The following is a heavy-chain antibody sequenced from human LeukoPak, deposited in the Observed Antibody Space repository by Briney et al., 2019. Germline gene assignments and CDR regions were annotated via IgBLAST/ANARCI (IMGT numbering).Heavy chain of an antibody. V-gene: IGHV4-39*07. CDR1: GASINSTYY. D-gene: IGHD2-15*01. Sequence: SETLSLTCTVPGASINSTYYWAWIRQSPGKGLEWIGTFHHSGSTFYNPSLKGRVSISVDTSKNEFSLKLTSVTAADTAIYYCARDLRDGVVAATYWFDPWGQGTLVTVSS. J-gene: IGHJ5*02. CDR3: ARDLRDGVVAATYWFDP. CDR2: FHHSGST.